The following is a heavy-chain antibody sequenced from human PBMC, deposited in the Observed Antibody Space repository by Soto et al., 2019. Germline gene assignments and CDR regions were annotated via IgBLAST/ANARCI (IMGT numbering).Heavy chain of an antibody. J-gene: IGHJ6*02. Sequence: EVQLVESGGGLVQPGGSLRLSCAASGFTLSSYNMNWVRQAPGKWLEWVSYISGSSATIYYAYSVKGRFTISRDNAKNSLYLQMDSLRDDDTAVYYCARDHGGSTWFVGIYYYYGVEVWGQGTTFTVSS. CDR1: GFTLSSYN. D-gene: IGHD2-15*01. CDR3: ARDHGGSTWFVGIYYYYGVEV. CDR2: ISGSSATI. V-gene: IGHV3-48*02.